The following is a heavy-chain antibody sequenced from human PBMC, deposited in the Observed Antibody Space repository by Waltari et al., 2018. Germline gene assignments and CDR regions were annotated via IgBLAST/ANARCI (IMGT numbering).Heavy chain of an antibody. D-gene: IGHD4-17*01. J-gene: IGHJ4*02. CDR3: ARDPRWAVTKDYFDF. CDR2: IRPNSGVT. Sequence: QVQLVQSGAEVKKPGASVKVSCKASGYSFNGYYIHWVRQAPGQGLEWKGRIRPNSGVTNDAQKFQARVTMTRDTSISTAYLELSRLTSDDTAIYYCARDPRWAVTKDYFDFWGQGTLVTVSS. CDR1: GYSFNGYY. V-gene: IGHV1-2*02.